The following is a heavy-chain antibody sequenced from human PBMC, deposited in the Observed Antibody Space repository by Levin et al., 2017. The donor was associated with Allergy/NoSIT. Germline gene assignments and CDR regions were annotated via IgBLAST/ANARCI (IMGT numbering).Heavy chain of an antibody. CDR2: INYRGGT. D-gene: IGHD2-15*01. Sequence: PSETLSLTCSVSGGSVTSGTYYWSWIRRPPGTGLEWIGYINYRGGTKYNPSLESRVTISADTSKSEFSLKVTSVTAADTAVYYCARNRIVVSGGNDYYYGMDVWGQGTTVTVSS. V-gene: IGHV4-61*01. CDR1: GGSVTSGTYY. CDR3: ARNRIVVSGGNDYYYGMDV. J-gene: IGHJ6*02.